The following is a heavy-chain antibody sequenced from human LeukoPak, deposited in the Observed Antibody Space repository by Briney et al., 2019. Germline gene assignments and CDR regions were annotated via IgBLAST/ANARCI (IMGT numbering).Heavy chain of an antibody. CDR1: GFTFSKSA. Sequence: GGSLRLSCAASGFTFSKSAMSWVRQAPGKGLEWVSAISGSGGSTYYADSVKGRFTISRDNAKNSLYLQMNSLRAEDTAVYYCARDGQANMDVWGKGTTVTVSS. J-gene: IGHJ6*04. V-gene: IGHV3-23*01. CDR2: ISGSGGST. CDR3: ARDGQANMDV.